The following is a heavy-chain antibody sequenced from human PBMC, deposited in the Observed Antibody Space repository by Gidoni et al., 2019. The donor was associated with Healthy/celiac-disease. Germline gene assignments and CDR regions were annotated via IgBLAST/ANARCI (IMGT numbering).Heavy chain of an antibody. V-gene: IGHV3-53*02. D-gene: IGHD3-3*01. Sequence: EVQLVETGGGLIQPGGSLRLSCAASGFTVSSNYMSWVRQAPGKGLEWVSVIYSGGSTYYADSVKGRFTISRDNSKNTLYLQMNSLRAEDTAVYYCARRGRPRDFGASQYYFDYWGQGTLVTVSS. CDR3: ARRGRPRDFGASQYYFDY. CDR1: GFTVSSNY. CDR2: IYSGGST. J-gene: IGHJ4*02.